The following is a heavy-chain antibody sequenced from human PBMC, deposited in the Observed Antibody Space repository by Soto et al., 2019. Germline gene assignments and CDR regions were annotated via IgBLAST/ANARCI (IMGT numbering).Heavy chain of an antibody. CDR2: IYYSGST. CDR1: GGYISSYY. Sequence: SETLSLTCTVSGGYISSYYWSWIRQPPGKGLEWIGYIYYSGSTNYNPSLKSRVTISVDTSKNQFSLKLSSVTAADTAVYYCARRYAGHFDYWGQGTLVT. J-gene: IGHJ4*02. D-gene: IGHD2-8*01. CDR3: ARRYAGHFDY. V-gene: IGHV4-59*01.